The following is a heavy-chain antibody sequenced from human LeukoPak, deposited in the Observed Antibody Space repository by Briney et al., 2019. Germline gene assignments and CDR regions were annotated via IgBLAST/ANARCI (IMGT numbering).Heavy chain of an antibody. CDR1: GGTFCSYA. J-gene: IGHJ4*02. V-gene: IGHV1-69*05. CDR3: ARDAAAATVRD. CDR2: IIPIFGTA. D-gene: IGHD6-13*01. Sequence: ASVKVSCKASGGTFCSYAISWVRQAPGQGLEWMGRIIPIFGTANYAQKFQGRVTITTDESTSTAYMELSSLRSEDTAVYYCARDAAAATVRDWGQGTLVTVSS.